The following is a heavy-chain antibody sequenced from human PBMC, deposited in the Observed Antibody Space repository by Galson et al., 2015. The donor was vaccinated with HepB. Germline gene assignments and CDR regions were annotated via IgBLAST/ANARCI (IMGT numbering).Heavy chain of an antibody. J-gene: IGHJ4*02. Sequence: SLRLSCAASGFTFSSYAMSWVRQAPGKGLEWVSAISGSGGSTYYADSVKGRFTISRDNSKNTLYLQMNSLRAEDTAVYYCARGESYGSGSGYGDYWGQGTLVTVSS. CDR3: ARGESYGSGSGYGDY. D-gene: IGHD3-10*01. CDR1: GFTFSSYA. CDR2: ISGSGGST. V-gene: IGHV3-23*01.